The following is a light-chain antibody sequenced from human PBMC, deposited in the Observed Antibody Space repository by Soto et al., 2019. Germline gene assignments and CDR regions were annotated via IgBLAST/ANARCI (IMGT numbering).Light chain of an antibody. CDR3: QQYAGPPTT. V-gene: IGKV3-20*01. J-gene: IGKJ5*01. CDR2: GAS. Sequence: EIMLKRSPGTLSLSPCDRATLSCSASQTVSNNYLAWCQQKPGQAPRVIMYGASRRATGIPDRFSGGGSGTDFTLTISRLEPEDFAVYFCQQYAGPPTTFGQGTRLEIK. CDR1: QTVSNNY.